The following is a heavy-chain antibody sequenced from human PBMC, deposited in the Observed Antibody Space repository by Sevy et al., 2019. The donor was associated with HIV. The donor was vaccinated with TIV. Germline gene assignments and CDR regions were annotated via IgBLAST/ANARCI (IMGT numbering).Heavy chain of an antibody. CDR2: INPDGSEK. Sequence: GGSLRPSCVASGFTFNTYWMTWVRQAPGKGLEWVANINPDGSEKDYVDSLKGRFTVSRDNAETSLYLHMNSLRVEDTAVYFCARLLWDVVVVPGTTPGQYFDYWGQGTLVTVSS. J-gene: IGHJ4*02. CDR1: GFTFNTYW. CDR3: ARLLWDVVVVPGTTPGQYFDY. V-gene: IGHV3-7*01. D-gene: IGHD2-2*01.